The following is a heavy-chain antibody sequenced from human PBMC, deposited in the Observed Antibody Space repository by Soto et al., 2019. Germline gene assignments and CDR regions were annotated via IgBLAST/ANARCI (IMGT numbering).Heavy chain of an antibody. CDR2: INHSGST. Sequence: SEALSLTCAVYGWSFSGYYWSWIRQPPGKGLEWIGEINHSGSTNYDPSLKSRVTISVDTSKNQFSLKLSSVTAADTAVYYCARREMATILFDYWGQGTLVTVSS. J-gene: IGHJ4*02. CDR3: ARREMATILFDY. D-gene: IGHD5-12*01. V-gene: IGHV4-34*01. CDR1: GWSFSGYY.